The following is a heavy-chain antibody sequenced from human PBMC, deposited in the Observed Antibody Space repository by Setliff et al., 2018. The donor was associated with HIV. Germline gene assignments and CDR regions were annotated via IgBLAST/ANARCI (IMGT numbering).Heavy chain of an antibody. V-gene: IGHV4-38-2*02. CDR1: GYFINIGHY. D-gene: IGHD5-12*01. Sequence: PSETLSLTCRVSGYFINIGHYCGWLRQSPGKGLEWIGTIYHSGSTNYNPSLKSRVTISVDKSKNQFSLKLSSVTAADTAVYYCARALKNPTIKIYFDLWGRGTLVTVSS. CDR3: ARALKNPTIKIYFDL. J-gene: IGHJ2*01. CDR2: IYHSGST.